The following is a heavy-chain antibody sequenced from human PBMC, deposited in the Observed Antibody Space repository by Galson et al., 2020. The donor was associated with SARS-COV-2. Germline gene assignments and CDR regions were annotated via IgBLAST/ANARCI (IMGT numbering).Heavy chain of an antibody. D-gene: IGHD3-9*01. V-gene: IGHV2-70*11. J-gene: IGHJ6*02. CDR2: IDWDDDK. Sequence: ESGPTLVKPTQTLTLTCTFSGFSLSTSGMCVSWIRQPPGKALEWLARIDWDDDKYYSTSLKTRLTISKDTSKNQVVLTMTNMDPVDTATYYCAREYYDIVTGYLYGMDVWGQGTTVTVSS. CDR3: AREYYDIVTGYLYGMDV. CDR1: GFSLSTSGMC.